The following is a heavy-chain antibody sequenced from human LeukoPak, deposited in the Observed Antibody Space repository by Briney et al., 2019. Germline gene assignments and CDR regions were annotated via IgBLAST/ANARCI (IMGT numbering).Heavy chain of an antibody. Sequence: GRSLRLSCAASGFTFSAYPMYWVRHSPGKGLDWVAVISYDGTKKYYADSVKGRFTISRDNSKNTLSLQMDSLRTEDTAVYYCVKDHLVRGVMASWGQGTLVTVSS. D-gene: IGHD3-10*01. J-gene: IGHJ5*02. V-gene: IGHV3-30*04. CDR2: ISYDGTKK. CDR1: GFTFSAYP. CDR3: VKDHLVRGVMAS.